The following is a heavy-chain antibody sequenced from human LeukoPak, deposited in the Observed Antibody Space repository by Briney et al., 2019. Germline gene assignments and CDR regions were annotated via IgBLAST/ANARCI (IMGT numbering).Heavy chain of an antibody. D-gene: IGHD3-22*01. J-gene: IGHJ4*02. V-gene: IGHV4-38-2*02. CDR3: ARGTYYYDSSGYLPFDY. CDR1: DYSISSGYGYY. Sequence: SETLSLTCTVSDYSISSGYGYYWGWIRQPPGKGLEWIGNIYHSGITYYNHFNSSLKSRVTMSVDTSKNQFSLKLSSVTAADTAVYYCARGTYYYDSSGYLPFDYWGQGTLVTVSS. CDR2: IYHSGIT.